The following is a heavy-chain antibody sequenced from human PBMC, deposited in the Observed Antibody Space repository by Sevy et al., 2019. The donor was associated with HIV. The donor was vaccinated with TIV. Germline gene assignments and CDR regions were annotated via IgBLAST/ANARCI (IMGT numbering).Heavy chain of an antibody. CDR3: ANRAGPIFDN. CDR1: GFTFSNYY. Sequence: GGSLRLSCVVSGFTFSNYYMSWVRQAPGKGLEWVSVISDSGGYTSYTDSVKGRFTISRDNSKNRLYLQMNSLGVEDTAIYYCANRAGPIFDNWGQGTLVTVSS. D-gene: IGHD6-19*01. CDR2: ISDSGGYT. J-gene: IGHJ4*02. V-gene: IGHV3-23*01.